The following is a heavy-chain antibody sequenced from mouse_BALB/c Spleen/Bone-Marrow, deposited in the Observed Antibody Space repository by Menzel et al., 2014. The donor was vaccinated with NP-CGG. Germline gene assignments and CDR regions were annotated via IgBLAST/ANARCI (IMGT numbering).Heavy chain of an antibody. CDR2: IDPYNGAT. CDR1: GYLFTDYN. V-gene: IGHV1S135*01. Sequence: EVQRVESGPELVKPGASVKVSCTASGYLFTDYNIYWVKQSPGKSLEWLGYIDPYNGATSYDQRFKGKATLTVDKSSSTAFMHLNGLTSEDSAVYYCARGTRYGYDGFDCWGQGTTLTVSS. D-gene: IGHD2-2*01. J-gene: IGHJ2*01. CDR3: ARGTRYGYDGFDC.